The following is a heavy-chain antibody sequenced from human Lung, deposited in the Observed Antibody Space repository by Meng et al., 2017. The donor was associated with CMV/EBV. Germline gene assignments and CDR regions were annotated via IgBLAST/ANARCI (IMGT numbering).Heavy chain of an antibody. CDR1: GFTFGDYA. CDR2: IRNRTRGGTT. CDR3: ARGSGSPEH. V-gene: IGHV3-49*04. Sequence: GESXKISCTASGFTFGDYAMTWVRQAPGKRLEWIGFIRNRTRGGTTEYAASVKGRFSILRDDSKSIAYLQMDSVKIEDTGVYFCARGSGSPEHWGRGTLVTVSS. D-gene: IGHD3-10*01. J-gene: IGHJ1*01.